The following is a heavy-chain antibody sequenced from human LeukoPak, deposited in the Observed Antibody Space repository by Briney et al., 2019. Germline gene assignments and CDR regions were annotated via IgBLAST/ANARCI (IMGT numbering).Heavy chain of an antibody. CDR2: IYPGDSDT. V-gene: IGHV5-51*01. J-gene: IGHJ4*02. D-gene: IGHD2-21*01. Sequence: KPGESLKISCKGSGYSFTSYWIGWVRQMPGKGLEWMGIIYPGDSDTRYSPSFQGQVTISADKSISTAYLQWSSLKASDTAMYYCARSDCAGDCYLPYYFDYWGQGTLVTVSS. CDR3: ARSDCAGDCYLPYYFDY. CDR1: GYSFTSYW.